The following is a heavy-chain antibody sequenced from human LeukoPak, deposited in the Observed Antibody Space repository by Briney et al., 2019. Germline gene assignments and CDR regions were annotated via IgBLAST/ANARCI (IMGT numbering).Heavy chain of an antibody. D-gene: IGHD1-26*01. V-gene: IGHV4-59*11. CDR2: IYYSGST. CDR1: GGSTSSHY. Sequence: SETLSLTCTVSGGSTSSHYWSWIRQPPGKGLEWIGYIYYSGSTNYNPSLKSRVTISVDTSRNQFSLKLSSVTAADTAVYYCARGLESYFPVHFDYWGQGTLVTVSS. CDR3: ARGLESYFPVHFDY. J-gene: IGHJ4*02.